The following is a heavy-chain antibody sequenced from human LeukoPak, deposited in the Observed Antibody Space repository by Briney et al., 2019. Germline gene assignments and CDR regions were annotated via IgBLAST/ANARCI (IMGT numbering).Heavy chain of an antibody. CDR3: ARVGAAAGSVWFDP. D-gene: IGHD6-13*01. Sequence: SETLSLTCAVYGVSFSGYYWSWIRQPPGKGLEWIGEINHSGSTNYNPSLKSRVTISVDTSKNQFSLKLSSVTAADTAVYYCARVGAAAGSVWFDPWGQGTLVTVSS. CDR1: GVSFSGYY. CDR2: INHSGST. V-gene: IGHV4-34*01. J-gene: IGHJ5*02.